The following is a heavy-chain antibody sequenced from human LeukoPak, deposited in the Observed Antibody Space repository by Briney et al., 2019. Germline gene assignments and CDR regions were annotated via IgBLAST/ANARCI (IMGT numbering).Heavy chain of an antibody. CDR3: ARRNSSSWRRRDAFDI. CDR1: GGSISSYY. V-gene: IGHV4-59*08. J-gene: IGHJ3*02. Sequence: SETLSLTCTVSGGSISSYYWSWIRQPPGKGLEWIGYIYYSGSTNYNPSLKSRVTISVDTSKNQFSLKLRSVTAADTAVYYCARRNSSSWRRRDAFDIWGQGTMVTVSS. CDR2: IYYSGST. D-gene: IGHD6-13*01.